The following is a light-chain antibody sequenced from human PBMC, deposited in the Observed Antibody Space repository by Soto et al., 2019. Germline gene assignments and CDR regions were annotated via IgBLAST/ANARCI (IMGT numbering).Light chain of an antibody. J-gene: IGLJ3*02. CDR3: AAWDDSLSGWV. CDR2: SNN. Sequence: QSVLTQPPSASGIPGQSVTIPCSGSSSNIGSKTVNWYQQLPGTAPRVLIYSNNQRPSGVPDRFSGSKSGTSASLAISGLRSEDEADYYCAAWDDSLSGWVFGGGTKLTVL. V-gene: IGLV1-44*01. CDR1: SSNIGSKT.